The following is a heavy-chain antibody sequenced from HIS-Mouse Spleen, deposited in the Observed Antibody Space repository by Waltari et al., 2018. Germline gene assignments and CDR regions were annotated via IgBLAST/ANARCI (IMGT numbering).Heavy chain of an antibody. Sequence: EVQLLESGGGLVQPGGSLRLSCAASGFTFSSYAMSWVRQAPGKGLEWVSANGGSGGSTHYPDSVKCRCTISRDNSKNPLYLQMNSLRAEDTAVYYCAKDVYRNGDSSSWYWPDAFDIWGQGTMVTVSS. CDR1: GFTFSSYA. J-gene: IGHJ3*02. CDR2: NGGSGGST. CDR3: AKDVYRNGDSSSWYWPDAFDI. D-gene: IGHD6-13*01. V-gene: IGHV3-23*01.